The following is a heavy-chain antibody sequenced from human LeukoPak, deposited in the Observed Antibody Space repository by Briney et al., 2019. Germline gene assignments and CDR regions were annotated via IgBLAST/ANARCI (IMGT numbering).Heavy chain of an antibody. Sequence: PSETLSLTCTGSVGSISSYYWSWIRQPPGKGLEWIAYISDIGSINYNPSLKSRVTISLDTSKNQFSLKLSSVTAADTAVYYCAGHHPRNTVDFWGQGTLVTVSS. V-gene: IGHV4-59*08. CDR2: ISDIGSI. D-gene: IGHD2/OR15-2a*01. CDR1: VGSISSYY. J-gene: IGHJ4*02. CDR3: AGHHPRNTVDF.